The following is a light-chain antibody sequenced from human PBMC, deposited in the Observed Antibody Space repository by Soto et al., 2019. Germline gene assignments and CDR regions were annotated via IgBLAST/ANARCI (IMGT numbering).Light chain of an antibody. CDR2: DAY. CDR1: QSFRGL. CDR3: QQSPLWPIT. Sequence: EVVLTQSPVTLSLSPGETATLSCRASQSFRGLLDWYQQKPGQAPMLLIYDAYNSATRIRPRFSGSGSGTDFTLTIRRLEHEESEVYYCQQSPLWPITFGQGTRLEIK. J-gene: IGKJ5*01. V-gene: IGKV3-11*01.